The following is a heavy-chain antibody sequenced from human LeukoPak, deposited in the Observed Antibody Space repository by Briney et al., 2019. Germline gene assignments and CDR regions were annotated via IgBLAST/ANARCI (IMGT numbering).Heavy chain of an antibody. CDR1: GGSFSGYY. Sequence: SETLSLTCAVYGGSFSGYYWSWIRQPPGKGLEWIGEINHSGSTNYNPSLKSRVTISVDTSKNQFSLKLSSVTAADTAVYYCASGYSSSGANWFDPWGQGTLVKVSS. D-gene: IGHD6-6*01. CDR2: INHSGST. V-gene: IGHV4-34*01. J-gene: IGHJ5*02. CDR3: ASGYSSSGANWFDP.